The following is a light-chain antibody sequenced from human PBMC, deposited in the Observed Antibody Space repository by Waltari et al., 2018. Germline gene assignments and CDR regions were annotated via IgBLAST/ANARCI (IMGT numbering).Light chain of an antibody. V-gene: IGLV2-14*01. CDR1: SSDVGGYDY. Sequence: QSALTQPASVSGSPGQSITISCTGTSSDVGGYDYVSWYKKHPGKAPKLMIYEVINRPSGVSNRFSGSKSGNTASLTISGLQAEDEADYYCSSYTSSYNLVFGGGTKLTVL. CDR2: EVI. CDR3: SSYTSSYNLV. J-gene: IGLJ2*01.